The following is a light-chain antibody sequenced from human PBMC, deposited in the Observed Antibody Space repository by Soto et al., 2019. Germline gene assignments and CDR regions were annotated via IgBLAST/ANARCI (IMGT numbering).Light chain of an antibody. Sequence: VLSQPASVSGSPGQSITISCTGTSSDVGGYNSLSWYQQHPGKVPKLMIYDVNNRPSGVSYRFSGSKSGNTASLTISGLQAEDEADYYCSSLTTSSTYVFGSGTKVT. CDR2: DVN. V-gene: IGLV2-14*01. CDR1: SSDVGGYNS. CDR3: SSLTTSSTYV. J-gene: IGLJ1*01.